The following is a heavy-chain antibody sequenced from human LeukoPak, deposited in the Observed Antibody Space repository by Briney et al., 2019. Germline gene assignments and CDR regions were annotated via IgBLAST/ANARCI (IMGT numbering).Heavy chain of an antibody. CDR3: TREWRGPTAALDY. D-gene: IGHD6-13*01. CDR1: GYTFTDYH. V-gene: IGHV1-2*02. CDR2: IKPSTGGS. J-gene: IGHJ4*02. Sequence: ASVKVSCKTSGYTFTDYHLHWVRQAPGLGLEWMGWIKPSTGGSHYAQKFQGRVTMTRDTSISTAYMELSRLRSDDTAVYYCTREWRGPTAALDYWGQGTQVTVSS.